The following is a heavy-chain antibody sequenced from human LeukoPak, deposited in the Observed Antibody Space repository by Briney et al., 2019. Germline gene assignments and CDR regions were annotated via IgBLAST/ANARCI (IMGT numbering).Heavy chain of an antibody. V-gene: IGHV4-59*01. CDR3: ARDPLGGVSQYGMDV. J-gene: IGHJ6*02. Sequence: PSETLSLTCTVSGGSISGYYWSWIRQPPGKRLEWIGYIYYGGSNKYNPSLKSRVTMSVDTSKNQLSLKLRSVTAADTAVYYCARDPLGGVSQYGMDVWGQGTTVTVSS. D-gene: IGHD3-16*01. CDR2: IYYGGSN. CDR1: GGSISGYY.